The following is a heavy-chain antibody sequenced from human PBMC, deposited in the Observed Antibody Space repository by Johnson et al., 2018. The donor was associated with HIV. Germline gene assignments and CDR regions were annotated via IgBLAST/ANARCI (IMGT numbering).Heavy chain of an antibody. CDR3: ARDLYSSLWKKDAFDI. J-gene: IGHJ3*02. CDR1: GFIFDDYA. V-gene: IGHV3-9*01. D-gene: IGHD6-6*01. Sequence: VQLVESGGGLVQPGRSLRLSCAASGFIFDDYAMNWVRQAPGKGLEWVSGISWNSGTKAYADSVKGRFTISRDKSKNSLYLQMNTLRAGDTAVYYCARDLYSSLWKKDAFDIWGQGTMVTVSS. CDR2: ISWNSGTK.